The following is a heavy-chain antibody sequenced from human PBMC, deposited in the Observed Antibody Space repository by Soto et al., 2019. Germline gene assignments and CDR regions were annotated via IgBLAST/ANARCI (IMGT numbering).Heavy chain of an antibody. Sequence: PSETLSLTCTVSGGSISSYYWSWIRQPPGKGLEWNGYIYYSGSTNYNPSLKSRVTISVDTSKNQFSLKLSSVTAADTAVYYCARVVLERLFNWFDPWGQGTLVTVSS. D-gene: IGHD1-1*01. J-gene: IGHJ5*02. CDR2: IYYSGST. CDR3: ARVVLERLFNWFDP. CDR1: GGSISSYY. V-gene: IGHV4-59*01.